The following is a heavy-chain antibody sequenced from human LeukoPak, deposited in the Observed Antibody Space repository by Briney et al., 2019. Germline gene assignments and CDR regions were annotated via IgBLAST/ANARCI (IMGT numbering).Heavy chain of an antibody. CDR3: ARGLYYYDSSGYYATPALRENFDY. J-gene: IGHJ4*02. D-gene: IGHD3-22*01. CDR2: ISVYNGNT. V-gene: IGHV1-18*01. CDR1: GYTFTSYG. Sequence: ASVKVSCKASGYTFTSYGISWVRQAPGQGLEWMGWISVYNGNTNYAQKLQGRVTMTTDTSTSTAYMELRSLRSDDTAVYYYARGLYYYDSSGYYATPALRENFDYWGQGTLVTVSS.